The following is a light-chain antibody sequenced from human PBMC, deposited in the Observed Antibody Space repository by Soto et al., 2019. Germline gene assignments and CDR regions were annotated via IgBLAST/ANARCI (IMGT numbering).Light chain of an antibody. J-gene: IGKJ1*01. CDR1: QSVSSN. CDR3: QQYNHWPQT. Sequence: EVVMTQSPATLSVSPGERASLSCGASQSVSSNLAWYQQRPGQAPSLLMYGVSTRAAGIPDRCSGSGSGTEFTLTISSLQSEDFAVYDGQQYNHWPQTCGQGTKVEIK. V-gene: IGKV3-15*01. CDR2: GVS.